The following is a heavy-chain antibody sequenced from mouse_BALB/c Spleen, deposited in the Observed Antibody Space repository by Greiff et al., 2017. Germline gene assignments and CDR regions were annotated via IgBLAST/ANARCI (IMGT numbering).Heavy chain of an antibody. V-gene: IGHV2-9*02. CDR2: IWAGGST. D-gene: IGHD4-1*02. CDR3: ARDPNWDGYAMDY. CDR1: GFSLTSYG. J-gene: IGHJ4*01. Sequence: QVQLQQSGPGLVAPSQSLSITCTVSGFSLTSYGVHWVRQPPGKGLEWLGVIWAGGSTNYNSALMSRLSISKDNSKSQVFLKMNSLQTDDTAMYYCARDPNWDGYAMDYWGQGTSVTVSS.